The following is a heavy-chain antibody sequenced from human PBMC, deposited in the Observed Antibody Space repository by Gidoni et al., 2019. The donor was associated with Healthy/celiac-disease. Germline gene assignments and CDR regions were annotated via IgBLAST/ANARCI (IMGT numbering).Heavy chain of an antibody. J-gene: IGHJ4*02. CDR3: AREGDIAAAGTFDY. D-gene: IGHD6-13*01. CDR2: LWYDGSNQ. CDR1: GVTFGSYG. V-gene: IGHV3-33*01. Sequence: QGQLVESGGGGVQPGGSRRLAWEGAGVTFGSYGMHWVRQAPGKGLEWVAVLWYDGSNQSYADSVKGRFPLSRDNSKNTLYLQMNSLRAEDTAVYYCAREGDIAAAGTFDYWGQGTLVTVSS.